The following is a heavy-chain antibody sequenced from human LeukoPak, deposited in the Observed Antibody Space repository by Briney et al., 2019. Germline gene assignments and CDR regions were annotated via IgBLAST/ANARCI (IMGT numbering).Heavy chain of an antibody. D-gene: IGHD1-26*01. CDR3: ARAPEWGKSNYYYYMDV. CDR2: MNPNSGNT. J-gene: IGHJ6*03. Sequence: ASVKVSCKASGYTFTSYDINWVRQATVQGLEWMGWMNPNSGNTGYAQKFQGRVTMTRNTSINTAYMELSSLRSEDTAVYYCARAPEWGKSNYYYYMDVWGKGTTVTVSS. CDR1: GYTFTSYD. V-gene: IGHV1-8*01.